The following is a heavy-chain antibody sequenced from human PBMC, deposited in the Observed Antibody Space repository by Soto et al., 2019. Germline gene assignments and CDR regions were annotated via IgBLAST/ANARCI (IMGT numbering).Heavy chain of an antibody. V-gene: IGHV3-21*01. CDR3: ARDRKYYYDSSGYYRWFDP. CDR2: ISSSSSYT. J-gene: IGHJ5*02. D-gene: IGHD3-22*01. Sequence: GGSLRLSCAASGFTFSSYSMNWVRQAPGKGLEWVSSISSSSSYTYYADSVKGRFTISRDNAKNSLYLQMNSLRAEDTAVYYCARDRKYYYDSSGYYRWFDPWGQGTLVTVSS. CDR1: GFTFSSYS.